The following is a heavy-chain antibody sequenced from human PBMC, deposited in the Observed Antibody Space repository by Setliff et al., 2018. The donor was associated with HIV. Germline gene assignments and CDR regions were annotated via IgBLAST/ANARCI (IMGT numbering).Heavy chain of an antibody. Sequence: PGESLKISCQASGYNFATYWIGWVRQKPGKGLEWMGIIYPADSDTRYSPSFQGQVTISADKSINTAYLQWTSLKASDTAMYYRARSIVVADHFDYWGQGTLVTVSS. J-gene: IGHJ4*02. V-gene: IGHV5-51*01. CDR1: GYNFATYW. CDR2: IYPADSDT. CDR3: ARSIVVADHFDY. D-gene: IGHD6-19*01.